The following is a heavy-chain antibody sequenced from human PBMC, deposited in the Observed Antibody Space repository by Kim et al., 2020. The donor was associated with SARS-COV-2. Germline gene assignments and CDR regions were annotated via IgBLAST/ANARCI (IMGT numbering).Heavy chain of an antibody. D-gene: IGHD2-15*01. CDR2: IIGSGGTT. V-gene: IGHV3-23*01. J-gene: IGHJ5*02. CDR1: GFTFSNYA. Sequence: GGSLRLSCAASGFTFSNYAMSWVRQAPGKGLEWVASIIGSGGTTYHADSVKGRFTISRDNSKNTLFLQMNSLRAEDTAVYHCAKDRKDIVTTYYHVGWFDPWARGTLVTVPS. CDR3: AKDRKDIVTTYYHVGWFDP.